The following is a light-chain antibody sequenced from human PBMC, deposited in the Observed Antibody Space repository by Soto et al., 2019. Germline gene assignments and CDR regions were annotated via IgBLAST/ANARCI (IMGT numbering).Light chain of an antibody. V-gene: IGKV3-20*01. CDR2: GAS. Sequence: EIVLTQSPGTLSLSPGERATLSCRASQSVSSNNLAWYQQKPGQAPRLLIYGASSRATGIPDRFSVSGSGTDFTLTISRLDHEDFAVYYCQQYGSSPGTFGQGTKVDIK. CDR1: QSVSSNN. CDR3: QQYGSSPGT. J-gene: IGKJ1*01.